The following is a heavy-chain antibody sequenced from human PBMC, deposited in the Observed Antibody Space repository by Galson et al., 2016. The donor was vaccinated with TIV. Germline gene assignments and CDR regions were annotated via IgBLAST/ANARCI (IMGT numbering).Heavy chain of an antibody. J-gene: IGHJ4*02. V-gene: IGHV3-30*18. D-gene: IGHD4-17*01. CDR3: AKDPRDYDDYPYYFDS. Sequence: SLRLSCAASGFTFNRFSMHWVRQAPGKGLEWVAHISFDGSNTNYVDSVKGRFTTSRDNSKNTLYLQMASLRGEDTAIYFCAKDPRDYDDYPYYFDSWGQGTLVAVSS. CDR1: GFTFNRFS. CDR2: ISFDGSNT.